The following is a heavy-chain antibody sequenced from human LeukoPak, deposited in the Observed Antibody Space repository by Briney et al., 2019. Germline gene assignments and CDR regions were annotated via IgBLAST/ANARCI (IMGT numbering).Heavy chain of an antibody. CDR3: ARHRTGTTRWFDP. CDR2: IIPIFGTA. Sequence: ASVKVSCKASGGTFSSYAISWVRQAPGQGLEWMGGIIPIFGTANYAQKLQGRVTMTTDTSTSTAYMELRSLRSDDTAVYYCARHRTGTTRWFDPWGQGTLVTVSS. V-gene: IGHV1-69*05. J-gene: IGHJ5*02. CDR1: GGTFSSYA. D-gene: IGHD1-1*01.